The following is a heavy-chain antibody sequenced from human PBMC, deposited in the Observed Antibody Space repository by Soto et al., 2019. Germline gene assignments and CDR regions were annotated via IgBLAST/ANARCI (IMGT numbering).Heavy chain of an antibody. Sequence: ASVKVSCKASGYTLTSYGISWVRQAPGQGLEWRGWLSAYHGNTNYAQKLQGRVTMTTDTSTSTAYMELRSLRSDDTAVYYCSRESRRYYDSSGYCPGNYGMDVWGQGTTVTVSS. CDR3: SRESRRYYDSSGYCPGNYGMDV. CDR2: LSAYHGNT. CDR1: GYTLTSYG. J-gene: IGHJ6*02. V-gene: IGHV1-18*01. D-gene: IGHD3-22*01.